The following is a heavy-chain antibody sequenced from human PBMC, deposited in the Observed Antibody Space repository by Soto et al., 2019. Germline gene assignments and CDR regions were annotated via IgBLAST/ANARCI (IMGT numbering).Heavy chain of an antibody. CDR2: ISGSSGST. CDR3: AKVSDSSGRKSDY. D-gene: IGHD6-19*01. Sequence: GGSLRLSCAASGITFSSYGMNWVRQAPGKGLEWVSAISGSSGSTYYADSVKGRFTISRDNSKNTLYLQMNSLRVEDTAVYYCAKVSDSSGRKSDYWGQGTLVTVSS. J-gene: IGHJ4*02. CDR1: GITFSSYG. V-gene: IGHV3-23*01.